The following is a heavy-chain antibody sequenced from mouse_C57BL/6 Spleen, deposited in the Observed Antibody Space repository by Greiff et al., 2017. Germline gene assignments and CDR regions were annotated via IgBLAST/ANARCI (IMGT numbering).Heavy chain of an antibody. D-gene: IGHD1-1*01. Sequence: EVMLVESGGGLVKPGGSLKLSCAASGFTFSSYTMSWVRQTPEKRLEWVATISGGGGNTYYPDSVKGRFTISRDNAKNTLYLQMSSLRSEDTSLYYCATYDGISWFAYWGQGTLVTVSA. V-gene: IGHV5-9*01. CDR3: ATYDGISWFAY. CDR1: GFTFSSYT. J-gene: IGHJ3*01. CDR2: ISGGGGNT.